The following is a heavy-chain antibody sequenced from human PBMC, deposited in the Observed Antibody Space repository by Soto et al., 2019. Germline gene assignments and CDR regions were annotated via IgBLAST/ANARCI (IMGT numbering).Heavy chain of an antibody. D-gene: IGHD1-1*01. J-gene: IGHJ5*02. CDR2: VSPRRDER. Sequence: QAQLLQSGAEVKKPGASVKVSCKASGYIFREYNIHWVRQAPGQGLAWMGYVSPRRDERKYAQKFQGRVAMTLDTSISTAYMELGDLRFDDTAVYYCAGGTGSSWFDPWGQGTRVTVSS. CDR3: AGGTGSSWFDP. V-gene: IGHV1-2*02. CDR1: GYIFREYN.